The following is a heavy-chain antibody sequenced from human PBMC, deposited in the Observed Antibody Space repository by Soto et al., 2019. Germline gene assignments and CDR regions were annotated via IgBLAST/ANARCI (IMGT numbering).Heavy chain of an antibody. CDR1: GFTFSSYA. Sequence: GSLRLSCAASGFTFSSYAMSWVRQAPGKGLEWVSGISGSGDSTYYADSVKGRFTISRDNAKNALYLQMNGLRVEDTAVYYCARDLGYCSSTTCYDLLDMRGQGTMVTVS. J-gene: IGHJ3*02. D-gene: IGHD2-2*01. CDR2: ISGSGDST. CDR3: ARDLGYCSSTTCYDLLDM. V-gene: IGHV3-23*01.